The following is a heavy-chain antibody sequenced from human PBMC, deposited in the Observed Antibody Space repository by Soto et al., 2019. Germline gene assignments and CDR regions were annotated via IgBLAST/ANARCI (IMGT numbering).Heavy chain of an antibody. Sequence: SETLSLTCAVYGGSFSGYYWSWIRQPPGKGLEWIGEINHSGSTNYNPSLKSRVTISVDTSKNQFSLKLSSVPAADTAVYYCARGIRGYYDSSGYDYYYGMDVWGQGTTVTVSS. J-gene: IGHJ6*02. D-gene: IGHD3-22*01. CDR1: GGSFSGYY. CDR3: ARGIRGYYDSSGYDYYYGMDV. CDR2: INHSGST. V-gene: IGHV4-34*01.